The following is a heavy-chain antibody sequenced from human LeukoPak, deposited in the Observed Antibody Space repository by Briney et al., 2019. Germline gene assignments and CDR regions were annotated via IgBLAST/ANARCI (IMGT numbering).Heavy chain of an antibody. CDR1: GFTFNHYA. Sequence: PGGSLRLSCVASGFTFNHYAMHWVRQAPGKGLEWVAVIWHDGSSQYYADSVKGRFTISRDNSMKTLYLEMNSLRVEDTAVYYCAKDAQGGFDYSNSLESWGQGTLVTVSS. V-gene: IGHV3-33*06. CDR2: IWHDGSSQ. CDR3: AKDAQGGFDYSNSLES. D-gene: IGHD4-11*01. J-gene: IGHJ5*01.